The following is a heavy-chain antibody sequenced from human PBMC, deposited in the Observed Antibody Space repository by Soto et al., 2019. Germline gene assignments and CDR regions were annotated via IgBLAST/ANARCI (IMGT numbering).Heavy chain of an antibody. CDR3: ARGGDWNYGDHLYYYYGMDV. Sequence: QVQLVQSGAEVKKPGSSVKVSCKASGGTFSSYAISWVRQAPGQGLEWMGGIIPIFGTANYAQKFQGRVTITADESTSTAYMELSSLRSEDTAVYYCARGGDWNYGDHLYYYYGMDVWGQGTTVTVSS. J-gene: IGHJ6*02. D-gene: IGHD1-7*01. V-gene: IGHV1-69*12. CDR2: IIPIFGTA. CDR1: GGTFSSYA.